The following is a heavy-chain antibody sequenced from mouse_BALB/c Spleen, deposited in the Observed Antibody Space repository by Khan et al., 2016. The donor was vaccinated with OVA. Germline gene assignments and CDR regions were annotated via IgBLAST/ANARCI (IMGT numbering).Heavy chain of an antibody. Sequence: QVQLKESGAELVRPGVSVKISCKGSGYTFTDYAMHWVKQSHAKSLEWIGVISTYYGDVDYSQKFKGKATMTLDRSSSTAYMELARLTSEDSAIYYCARGGKFAYWGQGTLVTVSA. J-gene: IGHJ3*01. CDR1: GYTFTDYA. CDR3: ARGGKFAY. CDR2: ISTYYGDV. D-gene: IGHD1-1*02. V-gene: IGHV1S137*01.